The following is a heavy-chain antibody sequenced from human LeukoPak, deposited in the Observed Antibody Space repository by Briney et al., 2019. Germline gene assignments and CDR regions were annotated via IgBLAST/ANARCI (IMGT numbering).Heavy chain of an antibody. V-gene: IGHV3-23*01. D-gene: IGHD5-18*01. CDR3: AKHLGYSYGYSWFDP. CDR2: ITNSGGTT. CDR1: GFTFSSYA. J-gene: IGHJ5*02. Sequence: GGSLRLSCAASGFTFSSYAMSWVRQAPGKGLEWVSAITNSGGTTYYADSVKGRFTISRDNSKNTLYLQMNSLRAEDTAVYYCAKHLGYSYGYSWFDPWGQGTLVTVSS.